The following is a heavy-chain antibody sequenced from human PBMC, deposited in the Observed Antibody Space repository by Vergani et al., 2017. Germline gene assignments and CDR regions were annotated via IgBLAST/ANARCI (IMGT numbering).Heavy chain of an antibody. CDR3: AKAGSVTSGSLQYNLYIDV. Sequence: QVQLAESGGGRVQPGRSLRLSCAASGFSFSSHAIHWVRQAPGKGLEWVAVISNDGSKKYYADSVKGRFTISRDNSKNTLDLQMNSLRTQDTAVYYCAKAGSVTSGSLQYNLYIDVWGKGTTVTVS. CDR1: GFSFSSHA. D-gene: IGHD3-10*01. J-gene: IGHJ6*03. V-gene: IGHV3-30*18. CDR2: ISNDGSKK.